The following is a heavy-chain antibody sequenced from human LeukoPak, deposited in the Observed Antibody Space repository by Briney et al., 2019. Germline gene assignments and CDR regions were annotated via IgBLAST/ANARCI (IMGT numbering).Heavy chain of an antibody. V-gene: IGHV3-74*01. CDR3: ARATSYSNYGMDV. Sequence: GGSLRLSCAASGFTFSHHWMHWVRQVQGKGLVWVSRINSDGSSTTYADSVKGRFTISRDNARNTLYLQMNSLRAEDTAVHYCARATSYSNYGMDVWGQGTTGTVSS. CDR2: INSDGSST. CDR1: GFTFSHHW. D-gene: IGHD6-13*01. J-gene: IGHJ6*02.